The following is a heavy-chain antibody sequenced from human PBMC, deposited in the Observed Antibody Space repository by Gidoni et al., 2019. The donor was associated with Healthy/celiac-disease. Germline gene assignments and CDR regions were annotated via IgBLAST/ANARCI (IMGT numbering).Heavy chain of an antibody. J-gene: IGHJ4*02. Sequence: TFDDYGMSWVRQAPGKGLEWVSGINWNGGSTGYADSVKGRFTISRDNAKKSLYLQMNSLRAEDTALYYCARGGYDYVWGSYPIDYWGQGTLVTVSS. CDR2: INWNGGST. D-gene: IGHD3-16*02. V-gene: IGHV3-20*03. CDR1: TFDDYG. CDR3: ARGGYDYVWGSYPIDY.